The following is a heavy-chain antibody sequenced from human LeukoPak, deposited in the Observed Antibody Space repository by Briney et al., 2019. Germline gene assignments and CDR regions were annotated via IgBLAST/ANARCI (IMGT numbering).Heavy chain of an antibody. D-gene: IGHD1-14*01. Sequence: GGSLRLSCAASGFTFSSYAMSWVRQAPGKGLEWVSAISGSGVTTYYADSVKGRFTISRDNSKNTLYLQMNSLRAEDTAVYYCTKHANHFYYYYMDVWGRGTTATASS. J-gene: IGHJ6*03. CDR3: TKHANHFYYYYMDV. CDR2: ISGSGVTT. V-gene: IGHV3-23*01. CDR1: GFTFSSYA.